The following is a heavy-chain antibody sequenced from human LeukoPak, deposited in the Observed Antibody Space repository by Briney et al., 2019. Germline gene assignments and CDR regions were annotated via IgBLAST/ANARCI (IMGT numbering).Heavy chain of an antibody. CDR2: ISSRSSYI. CDR1: GFTFSSYS. D-gene: IGHD5-24*01. Sequence: PGRSLRLSCAASGFTFSSYSMNWVRQAPGKGLEWVSSISSRSSYIYYADSVKGRFTISRDNAKNSLYLQMNSLRDEDTAVYYCARFPSGLQAFDYWGQGTLVTVSS. CDR3: ARFPSGLQAFDY. V-gene: IGHV3-21*01. J-gene: IGHJ4*02.